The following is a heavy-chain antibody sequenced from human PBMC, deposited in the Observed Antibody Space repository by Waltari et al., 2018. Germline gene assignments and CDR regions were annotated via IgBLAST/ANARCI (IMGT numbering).Heavy chain of an antibody. CDR2: MSSSSSYI. CDR3: ARVSGRGANQYFDY. CDR1: GFTFSSYS. J-gene: IGHJ4*02. Sequence: EVQLVESGGGLVKPGGSLRLSCAASGFTFSSYSMNWVRQAPGKGLEWVSSMSSSSSYIYYADSVKGRFTISRDNAKNSLYLQMNSLRAEDTAVYYCARVSGRGANQYFDYWGQGTLVTVSS. V-gene: IGHV3-21*01. D-gene: IGHD3-10*01.